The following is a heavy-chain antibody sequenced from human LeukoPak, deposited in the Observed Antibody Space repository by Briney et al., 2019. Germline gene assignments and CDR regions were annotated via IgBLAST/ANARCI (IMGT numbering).Heavy chain of an antibody. CDR3: ARDPNIVVVTGFDY. V-gene: IGHV1-2*02. Sequence: GAPVKVSCKASGYTFTGYYMHWVRQAPGQGLEWMGWINPNSGGTNYAQKFQGRVTMTRDTSISTAYMELSRLRSDDTAVYYCARDPNIVVVTGFDYWGQGTLVTVSS. J-gene: IGHJ4*02. D-gene: IGHD2-21*02. CDR2: INPNSGGT. CDR1: GYTFTGYY.